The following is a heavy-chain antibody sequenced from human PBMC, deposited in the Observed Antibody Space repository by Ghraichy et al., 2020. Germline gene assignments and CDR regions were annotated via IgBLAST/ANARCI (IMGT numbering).Heavy chain of an antibody. V-gene: IGHV4-59*01. CDR2: IYYSGST. CDR1: GGSISSYY. D-gene: IGHD3-22*01. Sequence: SETLSLTCTVSGGSISSYYWSWIRQPPGKGLEWIGYIYYSGSTNYNPSLKSRVTISVDTSKNQFSLKLSSVTAADTAVYYCARVKAADYYYYYYYGMDVWGQGTTVTVSS. CDR3: ARVKAADYYYYYYYGMDV. J-gene: IGHJ6*02.